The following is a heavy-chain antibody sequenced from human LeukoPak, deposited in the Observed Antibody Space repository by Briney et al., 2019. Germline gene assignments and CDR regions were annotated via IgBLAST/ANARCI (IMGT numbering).Heavy chain of an antibody. CDR3: TTNLLLWFGDE. CDR2: IKSKTDGGTT. CDR1: GFTFSNAW. V-gene: IGHV3-15*01. Sequence: GGPLRLSCAASGFTFSNAWMSWVRQAPGKGLEWVGRIKSKTDGGTTDYAAPVKGRFTISRDDSKNTLYLQMNSLKTEDAAVYYCTTNLLLWFGDEWGQGTLVTVSS. J-gene: IGHJ4*02. D-gene: IGHD3-10*01.